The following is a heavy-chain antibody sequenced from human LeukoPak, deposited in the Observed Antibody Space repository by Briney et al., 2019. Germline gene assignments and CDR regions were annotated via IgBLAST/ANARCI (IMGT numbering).Heavy chain of an antibody. D-gene: IGHD6-13*01. CDR1: GGSITYYH. CDR3: ARCHSSWYAFDY. CDR2: IYYSGST. J-gene: IGHJ4*02. Sequence: SETLSLTCTVSGGSITYYHWSWIRQPPGKGLEWIGYIYYSGSTNYNPSLKSLVTISVDTPKNQFSLKLSSVTAADTAVYYCARCHSSWYAFDYWGQGTLVTVSS. V-gene: IGHV4-59*08.